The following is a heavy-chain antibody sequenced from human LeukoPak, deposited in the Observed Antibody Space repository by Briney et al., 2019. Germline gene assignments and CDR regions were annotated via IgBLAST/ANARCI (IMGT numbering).Heavy chain of an antibody. CDR3: AKNGEDYYDSSGYPYGMDV. CDR2: IYSGGST. D-gene: IGHD3-22*01. CDR1: GFTVSSNY. Sequence: SGGSLRLSCAASGFTVSSNYMSWARQAPGKGLEWVSVIYSGGSTYYADSVKGRFTISRDNSKNTLYLQMNSLRAEDTAVYYCAKNGEDYYDSSGYPYGMDVWGQGTTVTVSS. V-gene: IGHV3-53*01. J-gene: IGHJ6*02.